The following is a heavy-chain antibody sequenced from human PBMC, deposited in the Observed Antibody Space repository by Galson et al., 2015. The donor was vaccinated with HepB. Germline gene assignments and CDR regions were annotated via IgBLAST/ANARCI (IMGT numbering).Heavy chain of an antibody. Sequence: SLRLSCAASGFTFSPYSMTWVRQAPGKGLEWVSSISSSSSYIYYADSVKGRFTISRDNAKNSLYLQMNSLRAEDTAVYYCARSGTLGYCSGGSCYPDYWGQGTLVTVSS. J-gene: IGHJ4*02. CDR3: ARSGTLGYCSGGSCYPDY. D-gene: IGHD2-15*01. CDR1: GFTFSPYS. V-gene: IGHV3-21*01. CDR2: ISSSSSYI.